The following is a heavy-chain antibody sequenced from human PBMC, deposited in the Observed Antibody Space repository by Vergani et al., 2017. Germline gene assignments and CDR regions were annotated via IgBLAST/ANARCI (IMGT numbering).Heavy chain of an antibody. J-gene: IGHJ4*02. CDR3: TRDGGYYYDSSGYGTDY. Sequence: QVQLVQSGAEVKKPGSSVKVSCKASGGTFSSYAISWVRQAPGQGLEWMGRIIPIFGTANYAQKFQGRVTITADESTGTAYMELSSLRSEDTAVYYCTRDGGYYYDSSGYGTDYWGQGTLVTVSS. V-gene: IGHV1-69*13. D-gene: IGHD3-22*01. CDR2: IIPIFGTA. CDR1: GGTFSSYA.